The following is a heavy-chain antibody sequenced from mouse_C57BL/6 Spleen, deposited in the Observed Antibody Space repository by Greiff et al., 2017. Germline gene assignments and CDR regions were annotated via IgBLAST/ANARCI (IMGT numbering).Heavy chain of an antibody. D-gene: IGHD1-1*01. CDR3: ARRDYGSNDLYFDV. V-gene: IGHV1-18*01. Sequence: VQLQQSGHELVKPGAPVKIPCKAFGYTLTDYNMDWVKHSNGKSLEWIGDINPNNGGTNYNQKFKGKATLTVEKSSSTAYMELRSQASEDTAVYYCARRDYGSNDLYFDVWCTWATVSVSS. J-gene: IGHJ1*03. CDR1: GYTLTDYN. CDR2: INPNNGGT.